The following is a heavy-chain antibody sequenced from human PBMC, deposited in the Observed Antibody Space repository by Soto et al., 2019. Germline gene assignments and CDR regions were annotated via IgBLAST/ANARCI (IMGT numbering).Heavy chain of an antibody. CDR2: IYYSGST. V-gene: IGHV4-59*01. Sequence: SVTMSPTCTVAGGYIISYCWSWIRQPPGKGLEWIGYIYYSGSTNYNPSLKSRVTISVDTSKNQFSLKLSSVTAADTAVYYCARGHFDWLLPFDYWGQGTLVTVSS. CDR1: GGYIISYC. D-gene: IGHD3-9*01. CDR3: ARGHFDWLLPFDY. J-gene: IGHJ4*02.